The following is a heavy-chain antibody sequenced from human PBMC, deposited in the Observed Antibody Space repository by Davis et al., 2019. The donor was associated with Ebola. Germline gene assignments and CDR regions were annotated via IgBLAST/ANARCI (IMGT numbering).Heavy chain of an antibody. CDR1: GYTFTGYH. CDR2: INPNNGGT. J-gene: IGHJ3*01. D-gene: IGHD7-27*01. Sequence: AASVKVSCKASGYTFTGYHMHWVRQAPGLGLEWMGWINPNNGGTKYPQKFQGRVTMTRDTSISTVYMELRSLRSDDTADYYCAIGGLGIRSGAFDFWGQGTVLTVSS. CDR3: AIGGLGIRSGAFDF. V-gene: IGHV1-2*02.